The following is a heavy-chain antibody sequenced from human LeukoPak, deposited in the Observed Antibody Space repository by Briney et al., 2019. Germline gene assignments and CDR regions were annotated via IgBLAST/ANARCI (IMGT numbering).Heavy chain of an antibody. CDR3: AREVETVGAYYFDY. J-gene: IGHJ4*02. D-gene: IGHD1-26*01. CDR1: GFTFSSYG. Sequence: PGGSLRLSCAASGFTFSSYGMHWVRQAPGKGLEWVAVIWYDGSNKYYADSVKGRFTISRDNSKNTLYLQMNSLRAEDTAVYYCAREVETVGAYYFDYWGQGTLVTVSS. CDR2: IWYDGSNK. V-gene: IGHV3-33*01.